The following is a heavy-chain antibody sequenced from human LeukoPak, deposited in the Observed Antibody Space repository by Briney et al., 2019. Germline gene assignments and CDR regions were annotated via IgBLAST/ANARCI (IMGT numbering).Heavy chain of an antibody. J-gene: IGHJ6*03. V-gene: IGHV4-59*11. D-gene: IGHD1-26*01. Sequence: SETLSLTCTVSVGSISSHYWSWIRQPPGKGLEWIGYIYYSGSTNYNPSLKSRVTISVDTSKNQFSLKLSSVTAADTAVYYCARASTLYSLGKYYYYMDVWGKGTTVTVSS. CDR1: VGSISSHY. CDR2: IYYSGST. CDR3: ARASTLYSLGKYYYYMDV.